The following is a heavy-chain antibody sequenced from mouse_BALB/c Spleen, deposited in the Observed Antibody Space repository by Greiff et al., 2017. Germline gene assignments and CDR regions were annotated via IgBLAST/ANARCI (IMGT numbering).Heavy chain of an antibody. J-gene: IGHJ3*01. V-gene: IGHV5-9-3*01. D-gene: IGHD1-2*01. CDR2: ISSGGSYT. CDR3: ARQGITTAEGFAY. CDR1: GFTFSSYA. Sequence: VQLKESGGGLVKPGGSLKLSCAASGFTFSSYAMSWVRQTPEKRLEWVATISSGGSYTYYPDSVKGRFTISRDNAKNTLYLQMSSLRSEDTAMYYCARQGITTAEGFAYWGQGTLVTVSA.